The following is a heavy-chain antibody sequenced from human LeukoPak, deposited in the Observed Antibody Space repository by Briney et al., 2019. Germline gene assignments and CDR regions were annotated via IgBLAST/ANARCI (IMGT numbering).Heavy chain of an antibody. CDR3: ARGFEYSSP. J-gene: IGHJ5*02. D-gene: IGHD6-6*01. Sequence: GALRLSCAASGFTFSSYSMNWVRQAPGKGLEWVSSISSSSSYTYYADSVKGRFTISRDDAKSSLYLQMNSLRAEDTAVYYCARGFEYSSPWGQGTLVTVSS. CDR2: ISSSSSYT. CDR1: GFTFSSYS. V-gene: IGHV3-21*01.